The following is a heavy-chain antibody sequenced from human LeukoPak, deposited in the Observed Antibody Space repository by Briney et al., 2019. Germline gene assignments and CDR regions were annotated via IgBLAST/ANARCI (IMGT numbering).Heavy chain of an antibody. CDR3: ARTYGSSGLGYFDL. Sequence: PSETLSLTCTVSGGSISSYYWSWIRQPPGKGLEWIGYIYYSGSTNYSPSLESRLTISVDTSKNQFSLKLSSVTAADTAVYYCARTYGSSGLGYFDLWGRGTLVTVSS. V-gene: IGHV4-59*01. D-gene: IGHD6-13*01. CDR2: IYYSGST. CDR1: GGSISSYY. J-gene: IGHJ2*01.